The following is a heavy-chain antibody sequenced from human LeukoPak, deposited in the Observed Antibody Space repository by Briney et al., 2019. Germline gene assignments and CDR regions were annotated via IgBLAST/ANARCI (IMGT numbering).Heavy chain of an antibody. CDR3: ARAVGYYDSSGYHNWFDP. J-gene: IGHJ5*02. D-gene: IGHD3-22*01. V-gene: IGHV4-59*01. CDR1: GGSISSYY. Sequence: SETLSLTCTVSGGSISSYYWSWIRQPPGKGLEWIGYIYYSRSTNYNPSLKSRVTISVDTSKNQFSLKLSSVTAADTAVYYCARAVGYYDSSGYHNWFDPWGQGTLVTVSS. CDR2: IYYSRST.